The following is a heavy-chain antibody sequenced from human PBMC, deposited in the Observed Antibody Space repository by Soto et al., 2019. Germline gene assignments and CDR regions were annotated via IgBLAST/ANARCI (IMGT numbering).Heavy chain of an antibody. J-gene: IGHJ5*02. CDR1: GGSISSSSYY. V-gene: IGHV4-39*01. Sequence: SETLSLTCTVSGGSISSSSYYWGWIRQPPGKGLEWIGSIYYSGSTYYNPSLKSRVTISVDTSKNQFSLKLSSATAADTAVYYCASTLYSSSWYNWFDPWGQGTLVTVS. D-gene: IGHD6-13*01. CDR2: IYYSGST. CDR3: ASTLYSSSWYNWFDP.